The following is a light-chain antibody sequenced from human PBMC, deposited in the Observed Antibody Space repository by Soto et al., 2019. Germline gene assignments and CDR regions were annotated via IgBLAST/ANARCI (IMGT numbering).Light chain of an antibody. J-gene: IGKJ1*01. CDR2: GVS. Sequence: EIVLTQSPGTLSLSPGERATLSCRASQSVPGNYLAWLQQIPGQAPRVLIYGVSMRATGIPDRFSGSGSGTDFALTISRLEPEDFAVYFCQQYTSPPWTLGQGTKVDIK. CDR3: QQYTSPPWT. V-gene: IGKV3-20*01. CDR1: QSVPGNY.